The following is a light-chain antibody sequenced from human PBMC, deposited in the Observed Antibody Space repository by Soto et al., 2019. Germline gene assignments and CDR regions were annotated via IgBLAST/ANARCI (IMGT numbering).Light chain of an antibody. J-gene: IGKJ1*01. V-gene: IGKV3-20*01. CDR2: AAS. CDR1: QSVSRSY. CDR3: QQYGNSMWT. Sequence: EIVLTQSPGTLSVSPGERATLSCRASQSVSRSYLAWFQQKPGQAPRXXIYAASSRETGIPDRFSGSGSGTEFTLTISRLEPEDFAVYYCQQYGNSMWTFGQGTKVDIK.